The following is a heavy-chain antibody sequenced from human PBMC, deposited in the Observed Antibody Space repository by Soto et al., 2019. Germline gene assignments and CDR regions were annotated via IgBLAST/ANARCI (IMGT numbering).Heavy chain of an antibody. CDR2: ISGRGGNT. Sequence: PKRLPCTAAGVNSSDYAMSRIRKDPGKGLEWVSTISGRGGNTYYADAVKGRFTISRDNSRNTLYLQMNSLRAEDTAVYYRARVSQSFIEYFQYWRQGTLVTVTA. V-gene: IGHV3-23*01. J-gene: IGHJ1*01. CDR1: GVNSSDYA. CDR3: ARVSQSFIEYFQY.